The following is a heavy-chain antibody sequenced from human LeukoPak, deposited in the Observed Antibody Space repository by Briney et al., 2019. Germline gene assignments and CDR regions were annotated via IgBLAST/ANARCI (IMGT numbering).Heavy chain of an antibody. CDR1: EFTFDNFA. Sequence: PGGSLRLSCAASEFTFDNFAMNWVRQAPGKGLEWLSYISSSGSMIYYADSVKGRFTISRDNANNSLYLQMSSLRAEDTGVYYCARGITVIRGVLLDFWGQGTLVIVSS. V-gene: IGHV3-48*01. CDR3: ARGITVIRGVLLDF. D-gene: IGHD3-10*01. CDR2: ISSSGSMI. J-gene: IGHJ4*02.